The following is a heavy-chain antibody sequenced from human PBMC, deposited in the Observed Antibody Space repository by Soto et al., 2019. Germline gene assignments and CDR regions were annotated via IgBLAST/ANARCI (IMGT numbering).Heavy chain of an antibody. J-gene: IGHJ6*03. Sequence: SQTLSLTCAISGDSVSSNSAAWNWIRQSPSRGLEWLGRTYYRSKWYNDYAVSVKSRITINPDTSKNQFSLQLNSVTPEDTAVYYCSRGTSTGDYYYYYYMDVWGKGTTVTVSS. CDR1: GDSVSSNSAA. D-gene: IGHD7-27*01. CDR3: SRGTSTGDYYYYYYMDV. CDR2: TYYRSKWYN. V-gene: IGHV6-1*01.